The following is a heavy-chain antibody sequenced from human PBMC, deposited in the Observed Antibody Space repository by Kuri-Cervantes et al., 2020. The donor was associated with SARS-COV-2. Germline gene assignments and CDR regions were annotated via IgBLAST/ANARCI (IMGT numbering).Heavy chain of an antibody. CDR2: IIPIFGTA. Sequence: SVKVSCKASGGTFSSYAISWVRQAPGQGLEWMGGIIPIFGTANYAQKFQGRVTITADESTSTAYMELSSLRSEDTAVYYCARAGSYGGNPYYFDYWGQGTLVTVSS. V-gene: IGHV1-69*13. CDR3: ARAGSYGGNPYYFDY. D-gene: IGHD4-23*01. J-gene: IGHJ4*02. CDR1: GGTFSSYA.